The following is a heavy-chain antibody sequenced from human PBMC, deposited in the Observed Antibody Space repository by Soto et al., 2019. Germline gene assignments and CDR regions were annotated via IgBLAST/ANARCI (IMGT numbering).Heavy chain of an antibody. Sequence: SETMSLTCAVCGYCIRSGDYWGWIRQPPGKGLEWIGSIYHSGSTYYNPSLKSRVTISVDTSKNQFSLKLSSVTAAHTAVYYCARGRFPFDYWGQGTLVTVSS. CDR2: IYHSGST. CDR1: GYCIRSGDY. CDR3: ARGRFPFDY. D-gene: IGHD2-21*01. V-gene: IGHV4-38-2*01. J-gene: IGHJ4*02.